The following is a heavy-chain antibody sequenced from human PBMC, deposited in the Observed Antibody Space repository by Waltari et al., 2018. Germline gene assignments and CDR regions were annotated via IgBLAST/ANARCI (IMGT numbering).Heavy chain of an antibody. V-gene: IGHV1-69*01. CDR3: AREGVVPAARSHDAFDI. J-gene: IGHJ3*02. CDR2: IIPIFGTA. Sequence: QVQPVQSGAEVKKPGSSVKVSCKASGGTFSSYAISWVRQAPGQGLEWMGGIIPIFGTANYAQKFQGRVTITADESTSTAYMELSSLRSEDTAVYYCAREGVVPAARSHDAFDIWGQGTMVTVSS. CDR1: GGTFSSYA. D-gene: IGHD2-2*01.